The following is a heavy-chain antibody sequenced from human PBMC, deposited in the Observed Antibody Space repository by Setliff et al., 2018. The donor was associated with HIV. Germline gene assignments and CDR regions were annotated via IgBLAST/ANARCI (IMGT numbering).Heavy chain of an antibody. D-gene: IGHD3-10*01. J-gene: IGHJ4*02. CDR1: GGSFNDYY. CDR3: ARGSNYYGSGSYLPLGY. CDR2: IDHSGST. Sequence: PSETLSLTCAVYGGSFNDYYWTWIRQPPGKGLEWIGEIDHSGSTKYHAFLKSRVTISIDTSKNQISLKLSSVTAADTAVYYCARGSNYYGSGSYLPLGYWGQGTLVTVS. V-gene: IGHV4-34*01.